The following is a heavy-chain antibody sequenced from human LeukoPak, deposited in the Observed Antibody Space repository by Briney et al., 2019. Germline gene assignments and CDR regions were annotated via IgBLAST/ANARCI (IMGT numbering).Heavy chain of an antibody. Sequence: GRSLRLSCAASGFTFSSYGMHWVRQAPGNGLEWVSAISGSGGSTYYADSVKGRFTISRDNSKNTLYLQMNSLRAEDTAVYYCAKDHHCSSTSCYVRPPGWFDPWGQGTLVTVSS. CDR3: AKDHHCSSTSCYVRPPGWFDP. J-gene: IGHJ5*02. CDR2: ISGSGGST. CDR1: GFTFSSYG. D-gene: IGHD2-2*01. V-gene: IGHV3-23*01.